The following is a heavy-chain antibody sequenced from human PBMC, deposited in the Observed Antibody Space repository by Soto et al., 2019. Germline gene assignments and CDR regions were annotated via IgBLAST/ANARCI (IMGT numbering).Heavy chain of an antibody. D-gene: IGHD2-21*02. V-gene: IGHV4-30-4*01. Sequence: SETLSLTCTVSGGSISSGDYYWSWIRQPPGKGLEWIGYIYYSGSTYYNPSLKSRVTISVDTSKSQFSLKLSSVTAADTAVYYCARDPAYCGGDCYSRFDPWGQGTLVTVSS. J-gene: IGHJ5*02. CDR2: IYYSGST. CDR1: GGSISSGDYY. CDR3: ARDPAYCGGDCYSRFDP.